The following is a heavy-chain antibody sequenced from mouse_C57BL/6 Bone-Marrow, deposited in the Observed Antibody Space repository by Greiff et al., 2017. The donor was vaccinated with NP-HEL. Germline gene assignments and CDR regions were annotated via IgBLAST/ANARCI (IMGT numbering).Heavy chain of an antibody. CDR2: ISSGGSYT. CDR1: GFTFSSYG. J-gene: IGHJ4*01. Sequence: DVKLVESGGDLVKPGGSLKLSCAASGFTFSSYGMSWVRQTPDKRLEWVATISSGGSYTYYPDSVKGRFTISRDNAKNTLYLQMSSLKSEDTAMYYCARQGYYGNAMDYWGQGTSVTVSS. CDR3: ARQGYYGNAMDY. D-gene: IGHD1-1*01. V-gene: IGHV5-6*02.